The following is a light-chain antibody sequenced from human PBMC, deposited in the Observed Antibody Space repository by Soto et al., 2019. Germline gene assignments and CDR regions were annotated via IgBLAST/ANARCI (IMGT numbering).Light chain of an antibody. J-gene: IGKJ3*01. CDR3: QKYDSVPCT. CDR1: QAIRNN. V-gene: IGKV1-27*01. CDR2: AAS. Sequence: DIQMTQSPLSLSASAGDKVTTTCRASQAIRNNLAWYQQKPGKVPTLLIYAASTLQSGVPSRFSGSVSGTDFSLTSSSLQPEDGATYDLQKYDSVPCTFGRGTKVEIK.